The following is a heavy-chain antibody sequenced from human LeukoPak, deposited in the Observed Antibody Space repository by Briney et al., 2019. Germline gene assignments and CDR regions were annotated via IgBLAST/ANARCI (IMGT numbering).Heavy chain of an antibody. Sequence: SETLSLTCTVSGGSISSYYWSWIRQPPGKGLEWIGYIYFSGNTNYNPSLKSRVTISVDTSKNQFSLKLTSVTAADTAVYYCARHVGFCSSTGCNSWFDPWGQGTLVTVSS. J-gene: IGHJ5*02. V-gene: IGHV4-59*08. D-gene: IGHD2-2*02. CDR2: IYFSGNT. CDR1: GGSISSYY. CDR3: ARHVGFCSSTGCNSWFDP.